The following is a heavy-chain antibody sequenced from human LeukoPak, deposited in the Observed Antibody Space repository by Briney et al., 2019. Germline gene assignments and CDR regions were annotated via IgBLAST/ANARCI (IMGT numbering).Heavy chain of an antibody. D-gene: IGHD3-10*01. CDR1: GSSFTGYY. V-gene: IGHV4-34*01. J-gene: IGHJ6*03. CDR2: INPSGST. CDR3: ARLNYGSGKARYYYYYMDV. Sequence: TPSLNSAVSGSSFTGYYWSWLHQTPGTGPDRTGEINPSGSTNSNPSYKSRVTISGVTSKNQFSLKLSSVTGADTAVYYCARLNYGSGKARYYYYYMDVWGKGTTVTVSS.